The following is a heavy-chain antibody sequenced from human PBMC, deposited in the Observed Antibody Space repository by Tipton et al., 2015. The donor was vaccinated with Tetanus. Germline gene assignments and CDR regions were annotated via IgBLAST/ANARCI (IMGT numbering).Heavy chain of an antibody. Sequence: QLVQSGGEVKKPGESLKISCKGSGYIFTNYWIGWVRQKPGKGLEWMGIIYPGDSDTRYGPSFQGQVTISVDKSINTAYLQWSSLKASDTSVFYCARAHCTDGVCNFDFWGQGALVTVAS. CDR3: ARAHCTDGVCNFDF. D-gene: IGHD2-8*01. CDR1: GYIFTNYW. V-gene: IGHV5-51*01. J-gene: IGHJ4*02. CDR2: IYPGDSDT.